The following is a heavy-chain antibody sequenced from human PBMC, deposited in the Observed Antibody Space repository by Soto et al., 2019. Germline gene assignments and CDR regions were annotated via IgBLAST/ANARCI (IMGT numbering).Heavy chain of an antibody. CDR2: MSFDGSNK. D-gene: IGHD1-1*01. V-gene: IGHV3-30*18. CDR1: GFNFRSYG. J-gene: IGHJ6*02. CDR3: AKEFGWELQLSHPYYNSGMDV. Sequence: QVQLVESGGGVVQPGRSLRLSCAASGFNFRSYGMHWVRQAPGKGLEWVALMSFDGSNKYYADSVRGRFTISSDNSKSTLYLQMDILRPEDTAVYYCAKEFGWELQLSHPYYNSGMDVWGQGPTVTVSS.